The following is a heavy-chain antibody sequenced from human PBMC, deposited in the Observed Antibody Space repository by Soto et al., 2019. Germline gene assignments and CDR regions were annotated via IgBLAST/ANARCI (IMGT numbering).Heavy chain of an antibody. J-gene: IGHJ6*02. CDR1: GFTFSSYA. V-gene: IGHV3-30-3*01. Sequence: PGGSLRLSCAASGFTFSSYAMHWVRQAPGKGLEWVAVISYDGSNKYYADFVKGRFTISRDNSKNTLYLQMNSLRAEDTAVYYCARGEQLAYYYYYGMDVWGQGTTVTVYS. CDR3: ARGEQLAYYYYYGMDV. CDR2: ISYDGSNK. D-gene: IGHD6-6*01.